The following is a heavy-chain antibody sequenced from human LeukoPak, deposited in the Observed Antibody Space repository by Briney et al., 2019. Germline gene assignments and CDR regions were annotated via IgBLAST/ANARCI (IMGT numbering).Heavy chain of an antibody. V-gene: IGHV1-69*13. CDR1: GYTFTSYG. D-gene: IGHD3-3*01. Sequence: SVKVSCKASGYTFTSYGISWVREAPGQGLEWMGGIIPIFITANYAQKFQGRVTITADESTSTAYMELSSLRSEDTAVYYCASVDDFWSGYYYYYYMDVWGKGTTVTVSS. CDR3: ASVDDFWSGYYYYYYMDV. CDR2: IIPIFITA. J-gene: IGHJ6*03.